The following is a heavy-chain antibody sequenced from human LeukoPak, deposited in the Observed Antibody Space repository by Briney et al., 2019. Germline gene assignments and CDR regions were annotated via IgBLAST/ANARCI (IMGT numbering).Heavy chain of an antibody. J-gene: IGHJ3*02. Sequence: SETLSLTCAVYGGSFSGYYWSWIRQPPGKGLEWIGEINHSGSTNYNPSLKSRVTISVDTSKNQFSLKLSSVTAADTAVYYCARSRSGYSYDHAAFDIWGQGTMVTVSS. V-gene: IGHV4-34*01. D-gene: IGHD5-18*01. CDR1: GGSFSGYY. CDR3: ARSRSGYSYDHAAFDI. CDR2: INHSGST.